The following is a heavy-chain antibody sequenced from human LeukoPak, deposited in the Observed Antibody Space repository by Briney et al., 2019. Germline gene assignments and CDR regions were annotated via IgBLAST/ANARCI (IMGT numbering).Heavy chain of an antibody. J-gene: IGHJ3*02. Sequence: SETLSLTCAVYGGSFSGYYWSWIRQPPGKGLEWIGEINHSGSTNYNPSLKSRVTISVDTSKNQFSLKLSSVTAADTAVYYCARSRSGYSYDHAAFDIWGQGTMVTVSS. V-gene: IGHV4-34*01. D-gene: IGHD5-18*01. CDR1: GGSFSGYY. CDR3: ARSRSGYSYDHAAFDI. CDR2: INHSGST.